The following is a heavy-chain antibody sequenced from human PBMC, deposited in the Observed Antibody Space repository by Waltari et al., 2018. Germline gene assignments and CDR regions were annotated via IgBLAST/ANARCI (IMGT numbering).Heavy chain of an antibody. D-gene: IGHD7-27*01. J-gene: IGHJ2*01. CDR3: ASTLGIGTSADFDL. CDR2: IHTSGVP. V-gene: IGHV4-4*07. CDR1: GGSTSRDY. Sequence: QVQLQESGPGLVKPSETLSLTCTVSGGSTSRDYLNWIRQPAGKGLEWIVRIHTSGVPTLNPALKSRVTMSLDTSMRQFSLELSSVTAADTAVYYCASTLGIGTSADFDLWGRGTLVTVSS.